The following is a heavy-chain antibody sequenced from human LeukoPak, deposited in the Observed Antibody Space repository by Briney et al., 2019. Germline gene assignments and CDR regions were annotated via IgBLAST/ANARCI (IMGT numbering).Heavy chain of an antibody. D-gene: IGHD3-22*01. CDR1: GYTFTNYG. CDR2: ISAYNGHT. CDR3: ARDLTPRRNYDNSGYQIVPAF. V-gene: IGHV1-18*01. J-gene: IGHJ4*02. Sequence: ASVKVSCKASGYTFTNYGISWVRQAPGQGLEWMGWISAYNGHTKYVQKFQGRVTMTTDTSTSTAHMELTSLRSDDTAVYYWARDLTPRRNYDNSGYQIVPAFWGQGTRVTVSS.